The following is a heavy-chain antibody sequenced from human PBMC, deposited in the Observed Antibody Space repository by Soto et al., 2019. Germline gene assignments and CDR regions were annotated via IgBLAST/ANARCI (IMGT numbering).Heavy chain of an antibody. Sequence: GGSLRLSCAASGFTFSGSAMHWVRQASGKGLEWVGRIRSKANSYATAYAASVKGRFTISRDDSKNTAYLQMNSMKTEDTAVYYCWFYCSGGSCYYFDYWGQGTLVTVSS. V-gene: IGHV3-73*01. J-gene: IGHJ4*02. CDR3: WFYCSGGSCYYFDY. D-gene: IGHD2-15*01. CDR1: GFTFSGSA. CDR2: IRSKANSYAT.